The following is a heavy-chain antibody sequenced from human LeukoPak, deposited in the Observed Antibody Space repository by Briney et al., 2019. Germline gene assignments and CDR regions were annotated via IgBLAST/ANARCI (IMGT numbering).Heavy chain of an antibody. CDR1: GGSFSGYY. CDR2: INHSGST. D-gene: IGHD3-22*01. Sequence: SETLSLTCAVYGGSFSGYYWSWIRQPPGKGLEWIGEINHSGSTNYNPSLKSRVTISVDTFKNQFSLKLSSVTAADTAVYYCARTRVVVLRRATEFDYWGQGTLSPSPQ. CDR3: ARTRVVVLRRATEFDY. J-gene: IGHJ4*02. V-gene: IGHV4-34*01.